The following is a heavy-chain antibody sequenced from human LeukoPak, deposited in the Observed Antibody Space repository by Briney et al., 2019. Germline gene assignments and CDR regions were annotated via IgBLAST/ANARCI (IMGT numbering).Heavy chain of an antibody. CDR3: ARVGSGYDFTFDY. CDR1: GFTFSNYG. V-gene: IGHV3-30*03. D-gene: IGHD5-12*01. Sequence: GGSLRLSCVASGFTFSNYGMHWVRQAPGKGLEWVAVISYDGSNKYYADSVKGRFTISRDNSKNTLYLQMNSLRAEDTAVYYCARVGSGYDFTFDYWGQGTLVTVSS. J-gene: IGHJ4*02. CDR2: ISYDGSNK.